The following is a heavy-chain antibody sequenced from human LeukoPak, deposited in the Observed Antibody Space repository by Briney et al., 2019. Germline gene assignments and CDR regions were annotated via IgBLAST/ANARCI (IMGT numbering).Heavy chain of an antibody. D-gene: IGHD3-22*01. CDR1: GYSFTGYY. CDR3: ARGDYYDSSGYLDSRNNWFDP. CDR2: INPNSGAT. Sequence: ASVKVSCKASGYSFTGYYMHWVRQAPGQRLEWMGWINPNSGATHYAQKFQGRVTMTRDTSISTVYMELSRLGSDDTAVYYCARGDYYDSSGYLDSRNNWFDPWGQGTLVTVSS. J-gene: IGHJ5*02. V-gene: IGHV1-2*02.